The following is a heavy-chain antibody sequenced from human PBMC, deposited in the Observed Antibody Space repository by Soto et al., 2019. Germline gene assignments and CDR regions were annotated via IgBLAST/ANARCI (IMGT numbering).Heavy chain of an antibody. Sequence: QVQLVQSGAEVKKPGASVKVSCKASGYTFNTYGISWVRQAPGQGLEWMGWISAYNGNTKYAQKLQGRVTMTTDTSTRTAYMEMRSLGADDTAVYYCAREFIFDYLGQGTLVTVSS. CDR3: AREFIFDY. J-gene: IGHJ4*02. CDR1: GYTFNTYG. CDR2: ISAYNGNT. V-gene: IGHV1-18*01.